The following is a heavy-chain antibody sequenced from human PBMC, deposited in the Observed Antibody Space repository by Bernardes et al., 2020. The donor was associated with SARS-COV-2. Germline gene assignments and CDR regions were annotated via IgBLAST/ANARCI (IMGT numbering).Heavy chain of an antibody. V-gene: IGHV3-66*01. Sequence: GGSLRLSCAVSGFSVSNSYMTWVRQAPGKGLEWVSVISGGGATFYADSVKGRFTVSRDNSENMLFLQMSSLRAEDTAVYYCAWKYCPPGNCRSWWYLDLWDQGTLGTVS. CDR3: AWKYCPPGNCRSWWYLDL. CDR2: ISGGGAT. J-gene: IGHJ4*02. D-gene: IGHD2-15*01. CDR1: GFSVSNSY.